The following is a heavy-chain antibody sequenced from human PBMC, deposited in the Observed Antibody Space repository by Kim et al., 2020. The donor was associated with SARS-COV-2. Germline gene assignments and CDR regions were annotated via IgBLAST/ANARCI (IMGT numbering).Heavy chain of an antibody. CDR3: ARPRGAAAVYYYYYGMDV. Sequence: GGSLRLSCAASGFTFSSYAMHWVRQAPGKGLEWVAVISYDGSNKYYADSVKGRFTISRDNSKNTLYLQMNSLRAEDTAVYYCARPRGAAAVYYYYYGMDVWGQGTTVTVSS. V-gene: IGHV3-30-3*01. J-gene: IGHJ6*02. D-gene: IGHD6-13*01. CDR1: GFTFSSYA. CDR2: ISYDGSNK.